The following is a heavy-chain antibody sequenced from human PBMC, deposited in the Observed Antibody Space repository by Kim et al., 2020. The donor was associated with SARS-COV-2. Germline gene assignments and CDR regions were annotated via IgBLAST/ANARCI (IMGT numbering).Heavy chain of an antibody. V-gene: IGHV3-30*07. D-gene: IGHD3-10*01. CDR3: ARGPPNYGRSLAIDY. Sequence: GRVCISRASSKNTLYLQMTSLRAEDTAVYYCARGPPNYGRSLAIDYWGQGTLVTVSS. J-gene: IGHJ4*02.